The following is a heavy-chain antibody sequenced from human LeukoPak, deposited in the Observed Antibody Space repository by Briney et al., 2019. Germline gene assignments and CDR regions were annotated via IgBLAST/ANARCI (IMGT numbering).Heavy chain of an antibody. CDR3: ARVPVAGQYFDY. D-gene: IGHD6-19*01. V-gene: IGHV4-34*01. CDR2: INHSGST. J-gene: IGHJ4*02. Sequence: SETLSLTCAVYGGSFSGYYWSWIRQPPGKGLEWIGEINHSGSTNYNPSLKSRVTISVDTSKNQFSLKLSSVTAADTAVYYCARVPVAGQYFDYWGQRTLVTVSS. CDR1: GGSFSGYY.